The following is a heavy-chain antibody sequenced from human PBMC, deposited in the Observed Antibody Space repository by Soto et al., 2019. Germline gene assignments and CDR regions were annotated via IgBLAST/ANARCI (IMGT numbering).Heavy chain of an antibody. V-gene: IGHV4-59*01. CDR1: GGSISSYY. CDR2: IFYSGTT. D-gene: IGHD3-22*01. Sequence: SETLSLTCTFSGGSISSYYWSWIRQPPGKGLEWIGYIFYSGTTKYSPSLKSRVTISLDPSKNQFSLNLSSVTAADTAIYYCARAKTTMIIPENFWGQGTLVTVSS. CDR3: ARAKTTMIIPENF. J-gene: IGHJ4*02.